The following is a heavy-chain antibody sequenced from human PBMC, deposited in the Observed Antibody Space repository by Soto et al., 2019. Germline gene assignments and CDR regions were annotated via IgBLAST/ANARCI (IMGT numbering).Heavy chain of an antibody. V-gene: IGHV3-30-3*01. CDR1: GFTFSSYP. CDR2: ISYDGSNK. CDR3: ARDCKTSGWFEECCSS. J-gene: IGHJ5*02. Sequence: QVQLVESGGGVVQPGRSLRLSCAASGFTFSSYPMHWVRQTPGKELEWVAVISYDGSNKYYADSVMGRFTISKDNSTNSLYLQRDSLTTEDTALYYCARDCKTSGWFEECCSSWSQGTLLTVSS. D-gene: IGHD6-19*01.